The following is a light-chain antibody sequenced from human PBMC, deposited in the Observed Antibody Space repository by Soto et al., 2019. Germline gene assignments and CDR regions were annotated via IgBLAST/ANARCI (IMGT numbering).Light chain of an antibody. V-gene: IGKV3-15*01. Sequence: EIVMTQSPATRSVSPGERATLSCRASQSVSGNLAWYQQKPGQALRLLISGASTRATGIPARFSGSGSGTEFSLTISSLQSEDFTVYYCQQYNNWPPITFGQGTRLEIK. J-gene: IGKJ5*01. CDR2: GAS. CDR1: QSVSGN. CDR3: QQYNNWPPIT.